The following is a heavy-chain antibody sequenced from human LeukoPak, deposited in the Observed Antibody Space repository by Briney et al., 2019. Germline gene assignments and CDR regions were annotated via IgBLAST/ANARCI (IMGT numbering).Heavy chain of an antibody. D-gene: IGHD2-2*02. CDR3: ARWAGLCISNNCYNPFDY. Sequence: ASVKVSCKASGYTFTGYYMHWVRQAPGQGLEWMGWINPNSGGTNYAQKFQGWVTMTRDTSISTAYMELSRLRSDDTAVYYCARWAGLCISNNCYNPFDYWGQGTLVTVSS. J-gene: IGHJ4*02. CDR2: INPNSGGT. V-gene: IGHV1-2*04. CDR1: GYTFTGYY.